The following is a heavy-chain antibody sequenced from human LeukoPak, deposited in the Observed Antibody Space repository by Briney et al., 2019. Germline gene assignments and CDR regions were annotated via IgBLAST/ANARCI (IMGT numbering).Heavy chain of an antibody. Sequence: ASVKVSCKTSGYRFTRYYINRGRQAPGEGVEWRGGIETTSGGTDDAQKFHGRVTMTRDTSIVTAYMELTRLISDDTAFYYCARGPQWLVHNQPGADYWGQGTLVTVSS. V-gene: IGHV1-2*02. J-gene: IGHJ4*02. D-gene: IGHD6-19*01. CDR1: GYRFTRYY. CDR2: IETTSGGT. CDR3: ARGPQWLVHNQPGADY.